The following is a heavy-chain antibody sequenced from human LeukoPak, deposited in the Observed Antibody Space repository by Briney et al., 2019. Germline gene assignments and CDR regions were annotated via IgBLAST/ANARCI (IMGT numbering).Heavy chain of an antibody. CDR3: AKDREGLSSGYDLEYFDY. CDR2: IRGGGGTT. CDR1: GFTFSTYT. V-gene: IGHV3-23*01. Sequence: GGSLRLSCAASGFTFSTYTMIWVRQAPGKGLEWVSAIRGGGGTTYYADSVKGRFTISRDNSKNTLFLQMNSLRAEDTAVYYCAKDREGLSSGYDLEYFDYWGQRTLVTVSS. D-gene: IGHD5-12*01. J-gene: IGHJ4*02.